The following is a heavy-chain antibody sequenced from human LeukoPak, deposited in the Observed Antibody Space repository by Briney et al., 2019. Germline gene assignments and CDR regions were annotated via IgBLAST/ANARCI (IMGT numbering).Heavy chain of an antibody. D-gene: IGHD6-13*01. J-gene: IGHJ4*02. V-gene: IGHV3-21*01. CDR3: ARDMKLGSWSFDY. Sequence: GGSLRLSCAASGFTFSSYSMNWVRQAPGEGLEWVSSISSSSSYIYYADSVKGRFTISRDNAENSLYLQMNSLRAEDTAVYYCARDMKLGSWSFDYWGQGTLVTVSS. CDR2: ISSSSSYI. CDR1: GFTFSSYS.